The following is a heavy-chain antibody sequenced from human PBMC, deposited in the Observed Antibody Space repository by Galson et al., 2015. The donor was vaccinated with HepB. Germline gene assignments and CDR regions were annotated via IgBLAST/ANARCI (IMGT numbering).Heavy chain of an antibody. J-gene: IGHJ6*04. CDR3: AKGSGSYYTSLDV. Sequence: SLRLSCAASGFTFSSYAMSWVRQAPGKGLEWVSAISGSGGSTYYADSVKGRFTISRDNSKNTLYLQMNSLRAEDTAVYYCAKGSGSYYTSLDVWGKGTTVTVSS. CDR2: ISGSGGST. CDR1: GFTFSSYA. V-gene: IGHV3-23*01. D-gene: IGHD1-26*01.